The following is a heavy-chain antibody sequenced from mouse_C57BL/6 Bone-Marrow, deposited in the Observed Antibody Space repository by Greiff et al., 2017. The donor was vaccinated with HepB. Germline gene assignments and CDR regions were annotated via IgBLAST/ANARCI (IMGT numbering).Heavy chain of an antibody. V-gene: IGHV1-64*01. Sequence: QVQLQQPGAELVKPGASVKLSCKASGYTFTSYWMHWVKQRPGQGLEWIGMIHPNSGSTNYNEKFKSKATLTVDKSSSTAYMQLSSLTSEDSAVYYCARTLYSGSSTFDYWGQGTTLTVSS. CDR2: IHPNSGST. CDR3: ARTLYSGSSTFDY. J-gene: IGHJ2*01. CDR1: GYTFTSYW. D-gene: IGHD1-1*01.